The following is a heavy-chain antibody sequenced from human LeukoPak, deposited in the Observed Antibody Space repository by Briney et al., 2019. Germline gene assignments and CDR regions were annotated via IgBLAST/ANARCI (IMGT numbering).Heavy chain of an antibody. CDR3: ARHARGRWYVFDY. CDR2: SGGSGGKT. CDR1: GFTFSSYA. D-gene: IGHD3-10*02. J-gene: IGHJ4*02. V-gene: IGHV3-23*01. Sequence: GESLILSCAASGFTFSSYAMSWVRQPPGRGLEWVSYSGGSGGKTYYAGSVTGRFTISRDNSNNTLYMQMNSLRAEDTAVYYCARHARGRWYVFDYWGQGTLVTISS.